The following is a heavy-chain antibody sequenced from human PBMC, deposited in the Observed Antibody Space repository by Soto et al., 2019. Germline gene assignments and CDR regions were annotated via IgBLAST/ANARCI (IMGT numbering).Heavy chain of an antibody. CDR1: GFTFKSFW. D-gene: IGHD7-27*01. J-gene: IGHJ4*02. V-gene: IGHV3-7*05. CDR3: ARDGEATGIYFDY. CDR2: INQDGSEK. Sequence: GGSLRLSCAASGFTFKSFWMNWVRQAPGKGLEWVANINQDGSEKYYVDSVKGRFTISRDNTENSLYLQMNSLRAEDTAVYYCARDGEATGIYFDYWGQGTLVTV.